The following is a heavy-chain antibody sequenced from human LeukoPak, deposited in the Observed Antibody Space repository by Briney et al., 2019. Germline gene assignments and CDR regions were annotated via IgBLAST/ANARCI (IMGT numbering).Heavy chain of an antibody. D-gene: IGHD6-13*01. CDR2: IISSGSYI. CDR3: AREDASSWDY. V-gene: IGHV3-21*01. J-gene: IGHJ4*02. CDR1: GFTFSIYS. Sequence: GGSLRLSCAASGFTFSIYSMDWVRQAPGRGLEWVSSIISSGSYIYYADSVKGRFTISRDNAKNSLYLQMNSLRAEDTAVYYCAREDASSWDYWGQGILVTVSS.